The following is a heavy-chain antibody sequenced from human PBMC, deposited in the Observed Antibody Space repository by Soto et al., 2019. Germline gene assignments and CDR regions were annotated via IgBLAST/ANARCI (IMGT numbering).Heavy chain of an antibody. D-gene: IGHD2-21*02. CDR1: GGSISSSSYY. J-gene: IGHJ4*02. Sequence: SETVSLTCTVSGGSISSSSYYWGWIRQPPGKGLEWIGSIYYSGSTYYNPSLKSRITISVDTSKNQFSLKLSSVTAADTAVYYCARPYCGGDCYSARAYFDYWGQGTLVT. CDR3: ARPYCGGDCYSARAYFDY. V-gene: IGHV4-39*01. CDR2: IYYSGST.